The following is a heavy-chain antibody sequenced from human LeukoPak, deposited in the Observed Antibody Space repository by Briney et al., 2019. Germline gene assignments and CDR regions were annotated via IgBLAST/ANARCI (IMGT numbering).Heavy chain of an antibody. CDR3: VRDSGLGLDAFDV. CDR1: GDSVSSNSAA. Sequence: SQTLSLTCAISGDSVSSNSAAWNWVRQSPSRGLEWLRRTYYRSKWYIEYSVYVKSRIIIKPDTSKNQFSLQLNSVTPEDTAVYYCVRDSGLGLDAFDVWGQGTMVIVSS. CDR2: TYYRSKWYI. J-gene: IGHJ3*01. V-gene: IGHV6-1*01. D-gene: IGHD3-10*01.